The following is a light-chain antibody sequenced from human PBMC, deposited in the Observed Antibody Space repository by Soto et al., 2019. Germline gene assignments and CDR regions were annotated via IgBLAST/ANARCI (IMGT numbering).Light chain of an antibody. Sequence: QSVLTQPPSASGTPGRRLTISCSGSISNIAINSVSWYQKVPGTAPKLLIHSSQQRPSGVPDRFSGSKSGSSASLAISELQSEDEGDYYCASWDDSLNGPVFGGGTKLTVL. CDR2: SSQ. J-gene: IGLJ2*01. CDR3: ASWDDSLNGPV. V-gene: IGLV1-44*01. CDR1: ISNIAINS.